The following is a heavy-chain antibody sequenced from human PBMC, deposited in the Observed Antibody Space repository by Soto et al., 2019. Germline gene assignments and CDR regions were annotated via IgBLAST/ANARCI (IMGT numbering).Heavy chain of an antibody. CDR3: TRSALYNGYDYRDF. CDR2: ISFDGENK. J-gene: IGHJ4*02. V-gene: IGHV3-30*04. D-gene: IGHD5-12*01. Sequence: HPGGSLRLSCAASGFCFNGYPMDWFRQAPGKGLEWVAVISFDGENKYYADSVKGRFTISRDNSKNTLYLQMNSLRVEDTAIYYCTRSALYNGYDYRDFWGQGTLVTVSS. CDR1: GFCFNGYP.